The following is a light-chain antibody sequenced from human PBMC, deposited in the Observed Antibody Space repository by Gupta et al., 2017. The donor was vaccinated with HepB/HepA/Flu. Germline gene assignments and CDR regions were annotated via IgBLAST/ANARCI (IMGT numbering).Light chain of an antibody. CDR3: ATWDDSLSGYV. CDR2: RNN. V-gene: IGLV1-47*01. J-gene: IGLJ1*01. CDR1: SSHIGSNY. Sequence: QSVLTPPPSASGTPGPRVTISCSGSSSHIGSNYVYWYQQFPGTAPKLLIYRNNQRPSGVPDRFSGSKSGTSASLAISGLRSDDEADYYCATWDDSLSGYVFGNGTNVTVL.